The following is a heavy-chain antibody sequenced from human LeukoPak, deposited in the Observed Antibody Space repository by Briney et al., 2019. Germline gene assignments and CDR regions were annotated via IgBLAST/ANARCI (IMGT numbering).Heavy chain of an antibody. D-gene: IGHD1-7*01. J-gene: IGHJ4*02. CDR1: GYTFTSHA. Sequence: ASVKVSCKASGYTFTSHAITWVRQAPGQGLEWMGWIAPYNGDTNYAQKFQGRVTITRDTSASTAYMELSSLRSEDTAVYYCARGAPVFNWNYLSARRKYYFDYWGQGTLVTVSS. CDR3: ARGAPVFNWNYLSARRKYYFDY. V-gene: IGHV1-18*01. CDR2: IAPYNGDT.